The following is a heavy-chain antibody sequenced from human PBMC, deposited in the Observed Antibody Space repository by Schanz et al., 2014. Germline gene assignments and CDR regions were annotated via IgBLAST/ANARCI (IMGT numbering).Heavy chain of an antibody. D-gene: IGHD5-12*01. CDR1: GFNFNNYD. J-gene: IGHJ4*02. Sequence: QVQLVQSGAAVKKPGASVKVSCTASGFNFNNYDINWVRQAPGQGLEWMGWISAYNGNTKYPQKLQGRVTMTTDTSTSTAYMELRSLRSEDTAVYSCARGIGGYGANNYVDYWGQGTLVTVSS. V-gene: IGHV1-18*04. CDR3: ARGIGGYGANNYVDY. CDR2: ISAYNGNT.